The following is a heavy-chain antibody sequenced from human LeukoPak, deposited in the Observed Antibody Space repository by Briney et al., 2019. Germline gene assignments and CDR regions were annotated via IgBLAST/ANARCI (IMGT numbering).Heavy chain of an antibody. CDR3: ARHPLSGRLFDY. CDR2: IYYNGNT. CDR1: GGSVSSSDYY. J-gene: IGHJ4*02. V-gene: IGHV4-39*01. Sequence: PLETLSLTCTVSGGSVSSSDYYWGWIRQPPGKGLEWIGNIYYNGNTYYNPSLKSRVTISEDTSKNQFSLKLSSVTAADTAVYYCARHPLSGRLFDYWGQGTLVTVSS. D-gene: IGHD1-26*01.